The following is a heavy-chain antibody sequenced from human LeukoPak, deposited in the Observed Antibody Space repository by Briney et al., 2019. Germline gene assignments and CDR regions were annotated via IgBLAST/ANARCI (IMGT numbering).Heavy chain of an antibody. CDR3: ARDLPFYDNSVYDTA. Sequence: PGGSLRLSCAASGFTLSSQNMHWVRQAPGRGLEWVAVMSADGTTKYYADSVKGRFTISRDNSRNTLYLQMNSLRAEDTAVYPCARDLPFYDNSVYDTAWGQGTLVTVSS. CDR1: GFTLSSQN. CDR2: MSADGTTK. V-gene: IGHV3-30-3*01. D-gene: IGHD3-22*01. J-gene: IGHJ4*02.